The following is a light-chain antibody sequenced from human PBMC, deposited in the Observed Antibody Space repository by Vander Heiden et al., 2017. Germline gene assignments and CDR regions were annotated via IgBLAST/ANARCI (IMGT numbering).Light chain of an antibody. CDR1: QDISNY. CDR2: DAS. CDR3: QQYENLPV. J-gene: IGKJ3*01. Sequence: DIQLTPSPSSLSASVGDSVTITCQASQDISNYLNWYQQKAGKAPKLLIYDASNLETGVPSMCSGSGSGTDLIVTISSMKPEDIATYYCQQYENLPVFGPGTKVDIK. V-gene: IGKV1-33*01.